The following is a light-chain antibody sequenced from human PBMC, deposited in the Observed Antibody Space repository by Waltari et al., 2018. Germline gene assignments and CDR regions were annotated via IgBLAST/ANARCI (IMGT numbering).Light chain of an antibody. CDR3: QSADDSYI. J-gene: IGLJ1*01. CDR1: SGSIDSKY. Sequence: VFTQPHSMSGSPGQTVTISCTRSSGSIDSKYVQWYQQRPGSAPTTVIYKDTQRPSWVPARFSGSIDSSSNSASLTISGLKSEDEADYYCQSADDSYIFGTGTRLTVL. V-gene: IGLV6-57*03. CDR2: KDT.